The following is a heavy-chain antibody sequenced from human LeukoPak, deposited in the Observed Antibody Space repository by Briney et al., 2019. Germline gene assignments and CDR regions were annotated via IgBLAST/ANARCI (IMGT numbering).Heavy chain of an antibody. V-gene: IGHV1-69-2*01. CDR3: ASPSLITMVRGVIFFDWYFDL. D-gene: IGHD3-10*01. CDR2: VDPEDGET. Sequence: GASVKVSCKASGYTFTDYYMHWVQQAPGKGLEWMGRVDPEDGETIYAEKFQGRVTITADTSTDTAYMELSSLRSEDTAVYYCASPSLITMVRGVIFFDWYFDLWGRGTLVTVS. J-gene: IGHJ2*01. CDR1: GYTFTDYY.